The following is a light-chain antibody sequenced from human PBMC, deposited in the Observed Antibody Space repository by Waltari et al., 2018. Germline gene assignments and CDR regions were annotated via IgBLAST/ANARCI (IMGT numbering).Light chain of an antibody. CDR2: GAS. Sequence: EIVMMQSPATLSVSPGERATLSCRASQSVSSNLAWYQQKPGQAPRLLIYGASTRATGIPARFSGSGSGTEFTLTISSLQSEDFAVYYCQHLGTFGPGTKVDIK. CDR3: QHLGT. J-gene: IGKJ3*01. CDR1: QSVSSN. V-gene: IGKV3-15*01.